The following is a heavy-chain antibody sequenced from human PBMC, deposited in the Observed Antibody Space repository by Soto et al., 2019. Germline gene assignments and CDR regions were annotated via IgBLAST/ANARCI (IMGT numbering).Heavy chain of an antibody. Sequence: QVQLQESGPGLVKPSETLSLTCTVSGGSISSYYWSWIRQPPGKGLEWIGYIYYSGSTNYNPSLKSRVTISVDTSKNQLSLKLSSVTAADTAVYYCARAGRGYSYGTLYYFDYWGQGTLVTVSS. CDR1: GGSISSYY. D-gene: IGHD5-18*01. V-gene: IGHV4-59*01. J-gene: IGHJ4*02. CDR2: IYYSGST. CDR3: ARAGRGYSYGTLYYFDY.